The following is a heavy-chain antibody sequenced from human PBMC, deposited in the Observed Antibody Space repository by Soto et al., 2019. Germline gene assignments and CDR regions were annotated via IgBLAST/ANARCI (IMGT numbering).Heavy chain of an antibody. CDR1: GFTFSNAW. D-gene: IGHD2-2*01. CDR3: TTSPAVVPAAIVNY. Sequence: GGSLRLSCAASGFTFSNAWMSWVRQAPGKGLEWVGRIKSKTDGGTTDYAAPVKGRFTISRDDSKNTLYLQMNSLKTEDTAVYYCTTSPAVVPAAIVNYWGQGTLVTVSS. J-gene: IGHJ4*02. V-gene: IGHV3-15*01. CDR2: IKSKTDGGTT.